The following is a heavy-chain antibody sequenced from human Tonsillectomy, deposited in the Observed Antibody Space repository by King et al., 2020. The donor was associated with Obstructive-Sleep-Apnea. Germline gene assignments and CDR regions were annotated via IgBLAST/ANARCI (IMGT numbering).Heavy chain of an antibody. V-gene: IGHV4-59*08. CDR3: ERGLTPGDAFDI. J-gene: IGHJ3*02. D-gene: IGHD3-10*01. Sequence: LQLQESGPGLVKPSETLSLTCTVSGGSISNYYWSWIRQPPGKGLEWIGYIYYSGSSNYNPSLKSRVTILVDTSKNQFSLKLSSVTAADTAVYYCERGLTPGDAFDIWGQGTMVTVSS. CDR1: GGSISNYY. CDR2: IYYSGSS.